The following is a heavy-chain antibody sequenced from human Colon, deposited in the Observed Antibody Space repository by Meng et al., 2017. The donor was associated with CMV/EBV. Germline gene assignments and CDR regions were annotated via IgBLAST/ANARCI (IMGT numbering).Heavy chain of an antibody. CDR2: INGVGDIT. D-gene: IGHD3-3*01. CDR3: AKGGMIFGVVIPHPWFDP. J-gene: IGHJ5*02. V-gene: IGHV3-23*01. Sequence: GESLKISCAASGFTFNRNSMSWVRQAPGKGLEWVSGINGVGDITYYADSVKGRFTISRDNSKNTLYLRMIDLRAEDTAMYYCAKGGMIFGVVIPHPWFDPWGQGTLVTVSS. CDR1: GFTFNRNS.